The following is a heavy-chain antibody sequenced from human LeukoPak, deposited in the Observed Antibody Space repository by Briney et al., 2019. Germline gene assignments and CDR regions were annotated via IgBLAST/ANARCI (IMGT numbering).Heavy chain of an antibody. CDR1: GGTFSSYA. V-gene: IGHV1-69*05. CDR3: ARGKDTAMVIDY. D-gene: IGHD5-18*01. Sequence: SVKVSCKASGGTFSSYAISWVRQAPGQGLEWMGRIIPIFGTANYAQKLQSRVTITTDESTSTAYMELSSLRSEDTAVYYCARGKDTAMVIDYWGQGTLVTVSS. J-gene: IGHJ4*02. CDR2: IIPIFGTA.